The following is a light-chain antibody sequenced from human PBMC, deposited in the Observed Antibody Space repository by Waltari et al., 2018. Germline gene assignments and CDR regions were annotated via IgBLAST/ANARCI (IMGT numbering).Light chain of an antibody. CDR1: QSISRF. J-gene: IGKJ1*01. V-gene: IGKV3-20*01. Sequence: EIMLTQSPGTLSLSPGERATLPCRASQSISRFLAWYQQKPGHAPRLLIYDTSTRATGIPDRFSGSGSGTDFSLTISRLEPEDFAVYYCQKYGTLPATFGQGTKVEIK. CDR3: QKYGTLPAT. CDR2: DTS.